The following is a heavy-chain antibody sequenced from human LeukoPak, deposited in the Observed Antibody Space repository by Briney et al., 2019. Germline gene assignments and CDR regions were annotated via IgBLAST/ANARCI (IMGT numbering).Heavy chain of an antibody. J-gene: IGHJ4*02. D-gene: IGHD4-17*01. Sequence: GRSLRLSCVACGFTFSSYAMHWVRQTPGKGLEYVSGINSNGGSTHYVNSVKGRFAISRDNSKHTLYLQMGSLRTEDMAVYYCARAATVTAESVFGYWGQGTLVTVSS. V-gene: IGHV3-64*01. CDR2: INSNGGST. CDR1: GFTFSSYA. CDR3: ARAATVTAESVFGY.